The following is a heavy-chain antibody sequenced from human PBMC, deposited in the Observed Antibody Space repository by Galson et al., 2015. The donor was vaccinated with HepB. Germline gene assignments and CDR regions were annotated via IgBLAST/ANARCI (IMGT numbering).Heavy chain of an antibody. CDR3: VRDSVPVARINGFHI. D-gene: IGHD2-2*01. J-gene: IGHJ3*02. V-gene: IGHV3-33*08. Sequence: SLRLSCAASGFTFSNYGIHWVRQAPGRGLEWVAVIWKDGSKTYYADSVKGRFTVSRDNSKNMLYLQMNSLGAGDTALYYCVRDSVPVARINGFHIWGQGTLVTVTS. CDR2: IWKDGSKT. CDR1: GFTFSNYG.